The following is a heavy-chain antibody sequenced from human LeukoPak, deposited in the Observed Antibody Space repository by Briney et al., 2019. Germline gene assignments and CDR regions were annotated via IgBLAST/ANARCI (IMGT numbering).Heavy chain of an antibody. D-gene: IGHD3-22*01. J-gene: IGHJ4*02. Sequence: ASVKVSCKASGYTFTGYYMHWVRQAPGQGLEWMGRINPHSGGTNYAQKFQGRVTMTRDTSISTAYMELSRLRSDDTAVYYCARDLGDNYYDSSGYYYEDYWGQGTLVTVSS. CDR3: ARDLGDNYYDSSGYYYEDY. V-gene: IGHV1-2*06. CDR1: GYTFTGYY. CDR2: INPHSGGT.